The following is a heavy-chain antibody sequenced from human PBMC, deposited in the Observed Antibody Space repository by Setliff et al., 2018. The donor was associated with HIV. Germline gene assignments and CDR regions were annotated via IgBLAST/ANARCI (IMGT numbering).Heavy chain of an antibody. CDR3: ARVYYYDSSGYHDAFDI. CDR1: GYTFINYY. V-gene: IGHV1-2*06. Sequence: ASVKVSCKASGYTFINYYIHWVRQAPGQGLEWMGRIGPASGGTSYAQKFRGRVSMTRDTSTSTVYMELRSLRYEDTAVYYCARVYYYDSSGYHDAFDIWGQGTMVTVSS. D-gene: IGHD3-22*01. J-gene: IGHJ3*02. CDR2: IGPASGGT.